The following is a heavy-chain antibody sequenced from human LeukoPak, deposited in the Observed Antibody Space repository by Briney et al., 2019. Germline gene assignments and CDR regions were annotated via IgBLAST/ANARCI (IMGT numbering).Heavy chain of an antibody. CDR2: ISYDGSNK. J-gene: IGHJ4*02. D-gene: IGHD2-8*01. CDR1: GFTFSNAW. V-gene: IGHV3-30*03. Sequence: PGGSLRLSCAASGFTFSNAWMSWVRQAPGKGLEWVAVISYDGSNKYYADSVKGRFTISRDNSKNTLYLQMNSLRAEDTAVYYCARGIVLMVYAFDYWGQGTLVTVSS. CDR3: ARGIVLMVYAFDY.